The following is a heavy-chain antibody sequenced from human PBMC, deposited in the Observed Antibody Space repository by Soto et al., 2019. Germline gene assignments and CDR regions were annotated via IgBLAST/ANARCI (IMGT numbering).Heavy chain of an antibody. V-gene: IGHV1-18*04. J-gene: IGHJ5*02. CDR1: GYTFSNYG. CDR3: ARVGGASSTNYH. D-gene: IGHD3-10*01. CDR2: IGIYLGNT. Sequence: ASVKVSCKASGYTFSNYGISWVRQAPGQGLEWMGWIGIYLGNTDYARKLQGRVTLTTDASSNTVYMELRSLISDDTAVYYCARVGGASSTNYHWGQGTLVTVYS.